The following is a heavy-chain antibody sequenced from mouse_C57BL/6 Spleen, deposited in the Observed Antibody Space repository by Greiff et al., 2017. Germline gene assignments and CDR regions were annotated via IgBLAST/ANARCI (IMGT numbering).Heavy chain of an antibody. J-gene: IGHJ2*01. CDR2: IDPSDSYT. Sequence: QVQLQQPGAELVKPGASVKLSCKASGYTFTSYWMQWVKQRPGQGLEWIGEIDPSDSYTNYNQKFKGKATLTVDKSSSTAYMQLSSLTSEDSAVYYCARPPDYGGQGTTLTVSS. CDR1: GYTFTSYW. CDR3: ARPPDY. V-gene: IGHV1-50*01.